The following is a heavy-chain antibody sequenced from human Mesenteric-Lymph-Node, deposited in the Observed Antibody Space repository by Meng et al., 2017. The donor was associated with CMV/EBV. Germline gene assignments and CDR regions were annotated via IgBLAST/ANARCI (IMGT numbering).Heavy chain of an antibody. J-gene: IGHJ4*02. D-gene: IGHD6-13*01. V-gene: IGHV3-74*01. Sequence: GGSLRLSCAASGFSFSTYWMHWVRQVPGKGVVWVSRIKSDGSSTHYADSVKGRFTISRDNARNTVYLQMNSLTAEDTAVYYCATELAAGYWGQGALVTVSS. CDR1: GFSFSTYW. CDR3: ATELAAGY. CDR2: IKSDGSST.